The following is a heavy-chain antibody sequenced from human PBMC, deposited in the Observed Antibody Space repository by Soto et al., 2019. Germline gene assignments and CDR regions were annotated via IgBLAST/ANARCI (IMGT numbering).Heavy chain of an antibody. CDR2: INPNTGGT. Sequence: QVQLVQSGAEVKKPGASVKVSCKASGYSFTGYYMHWVRQAPGQGLEWMGWINPNTGGTNYAQKFQGWVTMTRDTSISTAYMELSRLRSDDTAVYYCARGAFPGYTYGRFDYWGQGTLVTVSS. D-gene: IGHD5-18*01. V-gene: IGHV1-2*04. CDR1: GYSFTGYY. J-gene: IGHJ4*02. CDR3: ARGAFPGYTYGRFDY.